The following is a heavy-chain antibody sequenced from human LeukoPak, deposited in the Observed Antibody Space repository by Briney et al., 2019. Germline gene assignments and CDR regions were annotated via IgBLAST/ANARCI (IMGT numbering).Heavy chain of an antibody. V-gene: IGHV1-69*04. CDR2: IIPILGIA. D-gene: IGHD5-12*01. CDR1: GGTFSSYA. CDR3: ARERDSGFHFDY. J-gene: IGHJ4*02. Sequence: SVKVSCKASGGTFSSYAISWVRQAPGQGLEWMGRIIPILGIANYAQKFQGRVTITADKSTSTAYMELSSLRSEDTAVYYCARERDSGFHFDYWGQGTLVTVSS.